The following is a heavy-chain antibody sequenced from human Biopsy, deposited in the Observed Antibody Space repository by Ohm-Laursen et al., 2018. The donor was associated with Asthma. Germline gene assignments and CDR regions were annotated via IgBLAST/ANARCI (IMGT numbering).Heavy chain of an antibody. CDR3: ASSGGNYGFYGMDV. CDR2: IIPIFDTP. J-gene: IGHJ6*02. D-gene: IGHD4-11*01. CDR1: GGTFSNYP. V-gene: IGHV1-69*01. Sequence: SPVKVSCKASGGTFSNYPFTWVRQAPGQGLEWMGGIIPIFDTPNSAQKFQGRVTITADESTSTGYMELSSLRSEDTAVYYCASSGGNYGFYGMDVWGQGTTVTVSS.